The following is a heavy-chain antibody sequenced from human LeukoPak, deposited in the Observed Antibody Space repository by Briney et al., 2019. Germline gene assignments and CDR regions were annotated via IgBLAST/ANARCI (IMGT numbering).Heavy chain of an antibody. CDR1: GGSISSYY. D-gene: IGHD1-26*01. Sequence: KPSETLSLPCTVSGGSISSYYWSWIRQPPGKGLERIGYIYYSGSTNYNPSLKSRVTISVDTSKNQFSLKLSSVTAADTAVYYCARASIVGASPFDYWGQETLVTVSS. CDR3: ARASIVGASPFDY. CDR2: IYYSGST. J-gene: IGHJ4*02. V-gene: IGHV4-59*01.